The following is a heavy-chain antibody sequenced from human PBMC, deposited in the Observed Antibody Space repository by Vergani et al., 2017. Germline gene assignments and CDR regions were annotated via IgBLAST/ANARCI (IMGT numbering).Heavy chain of an antibody. CDR2: LYVVGTS. CDR3: SYGMDV. Sequence: QVQLVESGGGEVQPGRSLRLSCSAAGFPFSDYGVHWVRQAPGKGLEWVSILYVVGTSDYADSVEGRFTVSRDISKNTLHLQLNSLRVEDTAVYFCSYGMDVWGQGTTVTVSS. J-gene: IGHJ6*02. CDR1: GFPFSDYG. V-gene: IGHV3-NL1*01.